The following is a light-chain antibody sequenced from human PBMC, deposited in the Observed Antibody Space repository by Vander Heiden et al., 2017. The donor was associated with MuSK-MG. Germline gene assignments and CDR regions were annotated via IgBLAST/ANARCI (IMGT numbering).Light chain of an antibody. CDR3: QQRRHGWT. V-gene: IGKV3-11*01. CDR1: QSLSSY. CDR2: EAS. Sequence: LPQSPATLSSSLGDRVTISCRASQSLSSYLAWYQQQPGKAPRLLIYEASNRASGNPARFSGSGSGTDFTLTISNLEPEDFAVYYCQQRRHGWTFGGGTKVEIK. J-gene: IGKJ4*02.